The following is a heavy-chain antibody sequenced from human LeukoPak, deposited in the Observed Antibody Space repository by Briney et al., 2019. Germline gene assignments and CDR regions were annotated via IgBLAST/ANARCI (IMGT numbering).Heavy chain of an antibody. V-gene: IGHV3-23*01. Sequence: GASLRLSCAASGYTFSGYAMSWVRQAPGKGLEWVSAISGSGGSTYYADSVKGRFTISRDNSKNTLYLQMNSLRAEDTAVYYCAKDGRRYDFWSGSDYWGQGTLVTVSS. D-gene: IGHD3-3*01. CDR1: GYTFSGYA. J-gene: IGHJ4*02. CDR2: ISGSGGST. CDR3: AKDGRRYDFWSGSDY.